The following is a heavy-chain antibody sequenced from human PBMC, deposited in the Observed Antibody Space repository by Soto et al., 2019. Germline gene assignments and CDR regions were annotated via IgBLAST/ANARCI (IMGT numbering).Heavy chain of an antibody. CDR3: ARGLEYQLLFYYYYGMDV. CDR1: GGSFSGYY. Sequence: SETLSLTCAVYGGSFSGYYWSWIRQPPGKGLEWIGEINHSGSTNYNPSLKSRVTISVDTSKNQFSLKLSSVTAADTAVYYCARGLEYQLLFYYYYGMDVWGQGTTVTVSS. V-gene: IGHV4-34*01. D-gene: IGHD2-2*01. J-gene: IGHJ6*02. CDR2: INHSGST.